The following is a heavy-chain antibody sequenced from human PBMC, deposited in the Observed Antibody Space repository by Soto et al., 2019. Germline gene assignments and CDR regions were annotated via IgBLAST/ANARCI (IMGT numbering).Heavy chain of an antibody. Sequence: SETLCLTCAVSGGSIINTNWWSWVRQPPGKGLEWIGEIYRSGSTNYNPSLKSRVTISVDKSKNHLSLKLNSVTAADSAMYYCARHIGAYYDNNGYPYFDYWGQGTRVTVSS. CDR1: GGSIINTNW. CDR3: ARHIGAYYDNNGYPYFDY. V-gene: IGHV4-4*02. D-gene: IGHD3-22*01. J-gene: IGHJ4*02. CDR2: IYRSGST.